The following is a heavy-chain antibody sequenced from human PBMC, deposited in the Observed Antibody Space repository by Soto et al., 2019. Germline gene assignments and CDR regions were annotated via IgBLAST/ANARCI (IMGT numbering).Heavy chain of an antibody. D-gene: IGHD4-17*01. J-gene: IGHJ5*02. CDR1: GGSISSGGYY. CDR2: IYYSGST. V-gene: IGHV4-31*01. CDR3: PRPLTPGPWSDP. Sequence: QVQLQESGPGLVKPSQTLSLTCTVSGGSISSGGYYWSWIRQHPGKGLEWIGYIYYSGSTHYNPSPRRQFTIPVAPSRNQSSLSLTPLPAGAPAVSSWPRPLTPGPWSDPWGQGTLST.